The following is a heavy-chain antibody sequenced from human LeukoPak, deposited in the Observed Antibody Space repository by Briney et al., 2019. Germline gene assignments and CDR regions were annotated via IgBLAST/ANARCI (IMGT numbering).Heavy chain of an antibody. CDR3: ARDGCGGDCEDPI. J-gene: IGHJ3*02. CDR2: IYYSGST. D-gene: IGHD2-21*02. V-gene: IGHV4-39*07. Sequence: PSETLSLTCTVSGGSISSSSYYWGWIRQPPGKGLEWIGSIYYSGSTYYNPSLKSRVTISVDTSKNQFSLKLSSVTAADTAVYYCARDGCGGDCEDPIWGQGTMVTVSS. CDR1: GGSISSSSYY.